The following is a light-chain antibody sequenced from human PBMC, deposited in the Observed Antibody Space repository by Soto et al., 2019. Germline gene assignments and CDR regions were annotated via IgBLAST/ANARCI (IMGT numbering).Light chain of an antibody. CDR3: QHFGSSTYT. CDR2: DTS. J-gene: IGKJ2*01. V-gene: IGKV3-20*01. CDR1: QSVSSSY. Sequence: LAPRGRATLSCRTSQSVSSSYLAWYQQKPGQAPRLLIYDTSSRASGIPERFSGRGSGTDFTLIISRLEPEDFAVYYCQHFGSSTYTFGQGTKLEIK.